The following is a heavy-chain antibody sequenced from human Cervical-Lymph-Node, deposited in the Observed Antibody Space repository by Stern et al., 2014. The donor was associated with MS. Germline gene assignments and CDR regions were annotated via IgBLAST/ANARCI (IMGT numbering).Heavy chain of an antibody. J-gene: IGHJ4*01. CDR2: INPSSSNT. CDR3: ARDEGISWPFDY. D-gene: IGHD2-15*01. Sequence: VPLVESGAEVKKPGASVKVSCKASGYTFTNYYLHWVRQAPGQGLEWMGIINPSSSNTTYAQKFQGRVTMTRDTSTTTVYMELSSLTSEDTAVYYCARDEGISWPFDYWGQGTLVTVSS. CDR1: GYTFTNYY. V-gene: IGHV1-46*01.